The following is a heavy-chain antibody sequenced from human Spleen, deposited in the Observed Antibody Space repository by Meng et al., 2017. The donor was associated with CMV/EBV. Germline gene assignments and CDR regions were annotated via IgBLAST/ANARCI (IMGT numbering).Heavy chain of an antibody. D-gene: IGHD3-10*01. Sequence: GESLKISCAASGFTFTSYWIGWVRQMPGKGLEWMGIIYPGDSDTRYSPSFQGQVTISADKSISTAYLQWSSLKASDTAMYYCARTYYYGSGTYYYGMDVWGQGTTVTVSS. J-gene: IGHJ6*02. V-gene: IGHV5-51*01. CDR3: ARTYYYGSGTYYYGMDV. CDR2: IYPGDSDT. CDR1: GFTFTSYW.